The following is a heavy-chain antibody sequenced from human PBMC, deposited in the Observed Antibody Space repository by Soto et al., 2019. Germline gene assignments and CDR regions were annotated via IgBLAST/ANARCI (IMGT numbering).Heavy chain of an antibody. CDR1: GGSISSYY. Sequence: SETLSLTCTVSGGSISSYYWSWIRQPAGKGLEWIGRIYTSGSTNYNPSLKSRVTMSVDTSKNQFSLKLSSVTAADTAVYYCARDGGVVRLGEVSYLGRIGYYYYGMDVWGQGTTVTVSS. CDR3: ARDGGVVRLGEVSYLGRIGYYYYGMDV. CDR2: IYTSGST. D-gene: IGHD3-16*02. J-gene: IGHJ6*02. V-gene: IGHV4-4*07.